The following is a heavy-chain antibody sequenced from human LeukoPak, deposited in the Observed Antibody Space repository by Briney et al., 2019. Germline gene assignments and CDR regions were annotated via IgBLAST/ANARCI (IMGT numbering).Heavy chain of an antibody. CDR3: TSMATIDY. V-gene: IGHV3-49*04. D-gene: IGHD5-24*01. CDR1: GFTFGDYA. Sequence: GGSLRLSCTASGFTFGDYAMSWVRQAPGKGLEWVGFIRSKAYGGTTEYAASVKGRFTISRDDSKSIAYLQMNSLKTEDTAVYYCTSMATIDYWGQGTLVTVSS. CDR2: IRSKAYGGTT. J-gene: IGHJ4*02.